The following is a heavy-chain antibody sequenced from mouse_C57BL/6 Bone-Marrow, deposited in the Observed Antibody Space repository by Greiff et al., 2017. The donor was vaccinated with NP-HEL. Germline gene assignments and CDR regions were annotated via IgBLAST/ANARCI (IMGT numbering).Heavy chain of an antibody. V-gene: IGHV1-15*01. Sequence: LVESGAELVRPGASVTLSCKASGYTFTDYEMHWVKQTPVHGLEWIGAIDPETGGTAYNQKFKGKAILTADKSSSTAYMELRSLTSEDSAVYYCQIYLDYWGQGTTLTVSS. J-gene: IGHJ2*01. CDR2: IDPETGGT. CDR3: QIYLDY. CDR1: GYTFTDYE.